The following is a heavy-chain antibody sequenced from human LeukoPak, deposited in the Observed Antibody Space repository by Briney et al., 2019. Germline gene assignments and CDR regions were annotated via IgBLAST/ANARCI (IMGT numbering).Heavy chain of an antibody. Sequence: GGFLRLSCAASGFTFSGFAMSWVRRTPGKGLEWVSGISGSGDNTLYADSVKGRFTISGDNSKNTLYLEMNSLRAEDTAIYYCAKMKGHPLPKYYMDVWGQGTTVTVSS. CDR3: AKMKGHPLPKYYMDV. CDR2: ISGSGDNT. CDR1: GFTFSGFA. V-gene: IGHV3-23*01. D-gene: IGHD1-26*01. J-gene: IGHJ6*01.